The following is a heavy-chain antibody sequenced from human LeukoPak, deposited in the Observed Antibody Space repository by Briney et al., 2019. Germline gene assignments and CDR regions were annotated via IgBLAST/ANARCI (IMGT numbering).Heavy chain of an antibody. V-gene: IGHV3-23*01. CDR2: ISPTGAGT. CDR1: GFTPTGYV. D-gene: IGHD2-2*02. CDR3: AKYTERAFDI. J-gene: IGHJ3*02. Sequence: GGSLRHSRAPPGFTPTGYVMSWVRQAPGKGLEWVSAISPTGAGTYYADSVKGLFTISRDNSKNTLYLQMNSLRAEDTAVYYCAKYTERAFDIWGQGTMVTVSS.